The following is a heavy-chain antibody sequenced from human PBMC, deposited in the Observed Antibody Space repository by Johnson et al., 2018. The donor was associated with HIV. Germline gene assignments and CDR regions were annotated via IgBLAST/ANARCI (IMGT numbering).Heavy chain of an antibody. CDR2: ISYDGSNK. Sequence: VQLMESGGGVVQPGRSLRLSCAASGFTFSSYAMHWVRQAPGTGLEWVAVISYDGSNKYYADSVTGRLSISRDNSKNTLYLQMNSLRAEDTAVYYCARESRTTVVIRGGAFDIWGQGTMVTVSS. V-gene: IGHV3-30*04. CDR1: GFTFSSYA. CDR3: ARESRTTVVIRGGAFDI. D-gene: IGHD4-23*01. J-gene: IGHJ3*02.